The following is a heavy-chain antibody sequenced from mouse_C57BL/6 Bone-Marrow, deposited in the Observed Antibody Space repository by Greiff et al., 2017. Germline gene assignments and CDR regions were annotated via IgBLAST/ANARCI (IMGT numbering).Heavy chain of an antibody. J-gene: IGHJ3*01. CDR3: ARRIYYGNQGFAY. V-gene: IGHV1-47*01. Sequence: VKLVESGAELVKPGASVKMSCKASGYTFTTYPIEWMKQNHGKSLEWNGNFHPYNDDTKYNEKFKGKATLTVEKSSSTVYLELSRLTSDDSAVYYCARRIYYGNQGFAYWGQGTLVTVSA. D-gene: IGHD2-1*01. CDR1: GYTFTTYP. CDR2: FHPYNDDT.